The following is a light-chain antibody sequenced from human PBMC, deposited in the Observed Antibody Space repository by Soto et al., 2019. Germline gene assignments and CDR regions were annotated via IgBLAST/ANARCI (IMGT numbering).Light chain of an antibody. Sequence: EIVMTQSPATLSVSPGERATLSCRGSQSVGSGLAWYQHKPGQAPRLLIPGASTRATGVQARISGRGSGTEFTLTIRSLQSEDFAVYYCQQFRNWPWTFGQGTKVDIK. CDR3: QQFRNWPWT. CDR2: GAS. CDR1: QSVGSG. V-gene: IGKV3D-15*01. J-gene: IGKJ1*01.